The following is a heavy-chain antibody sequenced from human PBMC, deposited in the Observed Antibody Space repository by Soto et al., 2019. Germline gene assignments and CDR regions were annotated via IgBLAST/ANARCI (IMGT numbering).Heavy chain of an antibody. CDR1: GGSISSGGYY. V-gene: IGHV4-31*03. D-gene: IGHD3-22*01. J-gene: IGHJ4*02. CDR2: IYYTGSV. CDR3: AREAYYYDSSGYFSKYFDS. Sequence: SETLSLTCTVSGGSISSGGYYWSWIRQHPGKGLEWIGYIYYTGSVYYNPTLKSRLTISVDTSNNQFSLKLSSVTAEDTAVYYCAREAYYYDSSGYFSKYFDSWGQGTLVTVSS.